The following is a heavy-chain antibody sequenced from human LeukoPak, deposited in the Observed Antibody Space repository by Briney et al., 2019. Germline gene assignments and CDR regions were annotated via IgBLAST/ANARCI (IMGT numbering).Heavy chain of an antibody. J-gene: IGHJ5*02. CDR1: GFSFRTYG. CDR3: AKGLYGSGTPFDP. V-gene: IGHV3-30*18. D-gene: IGHD3-10*01. CDR2: ISYDGSNK. Sequence: PGRSLRLSCAASGFSFRTYGMHWVRQAPGKGLEWVAVISYDGSNKYYADSVKGRFTISRDNSKNTLYLQMNSLRAEDTAVYYCAKGLYGSGTPFDPWGQGTLVTVSS.